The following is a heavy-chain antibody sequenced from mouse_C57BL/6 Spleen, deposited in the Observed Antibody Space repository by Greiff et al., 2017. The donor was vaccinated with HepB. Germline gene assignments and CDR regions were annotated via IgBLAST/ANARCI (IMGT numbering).Heavy chain of an antibody. CDR1: GYTFTDYN. J-gene: IGHJ3*01. V-gene: IGHV1-18*01. CDR3: AREGDGYYRFPLAY. Sequence: EVQLQQSGPELVKPGASVKIPCKASGYTFTDYNMDWVKQSHGKSLEWIGDINPNNGGTIYNQKFKGKATLTVDKSSSTAYMELRSLTSEDTAVYYCAREGDGYYRFPLAYWGQGTLVTVSA. D-gene: IGHD2-3*01. CDR2: INPNNGGT.